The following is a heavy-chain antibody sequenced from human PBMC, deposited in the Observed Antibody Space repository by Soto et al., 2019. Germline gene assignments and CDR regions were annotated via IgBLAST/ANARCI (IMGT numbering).Heavy chain of an antibody. J-gene: IGHJ4*02. CDR1: EFSFSTYW. V-gene: IGHV3-7*01. Sequence: EVQLVESGGGLVQPRGSLRLSCAASEFSFSTYWMNWVRQAPGKGLEWVAIIKKDGSEKLYVDSVKGRFTISRDNARNSLYLEMNSLRAEDTAVYYCVAGSGWLPDFWGQGTLVTVSS. D-gene: IGHD6-19*01. CDR3: VAGSGWLPDF. CDR2: IKKDGSEK.